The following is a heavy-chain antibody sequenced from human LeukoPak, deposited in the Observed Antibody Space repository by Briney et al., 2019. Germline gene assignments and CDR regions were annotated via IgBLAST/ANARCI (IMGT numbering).Heavy chain of an antibody. CDR3: AKSGLRYFDWLLSPTHAFDI. V-gene: IGHV3-23*01. D-gene: IGHD3-9*01. Sequence: GGSLRLSCAASGFTFSSYAMSWVCQAPGKGLEWVSAISGSGGSTYYADSVKGRFTISRDNSKNTLYPQMNSLRAEDTAVYYCAKSGLRYFDWLLSPTHAFDIWGQGTMVTVSS. CDR2: ISGSGGST. CDR1: GFTFSSYA. J-gene: IGHJ3*02.